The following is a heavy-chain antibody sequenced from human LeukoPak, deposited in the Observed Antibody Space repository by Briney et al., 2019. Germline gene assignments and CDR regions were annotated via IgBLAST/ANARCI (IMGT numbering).Heavy chain of an antibody. CDR1: GGTFSSYA. CDR3: ARAPLWFGEYQEDGFDP. Sequence: GASVKVSCKASGGTFSSYAISWVRQAPGQGLEWMGRIIPIFGTANYSQKFQGSVTITTDESTSTAYMELSSLRSEDTAVYYCARAPLWFGEYQEDGFDPWGQGTLVTVSS. D-gene: IGHD3-10*01. CDR2: IIPIFGTA. J-gene: IGHJ5*02. V-gene: IGHV1-69*05.